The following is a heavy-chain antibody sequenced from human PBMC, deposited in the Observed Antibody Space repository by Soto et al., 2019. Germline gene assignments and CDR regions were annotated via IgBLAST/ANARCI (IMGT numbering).Heavy chain of an antibody. J-gene: IGHJ5*02. CDR2: ISAYNGNT. CDR3: ARVPHNFGVVPAFDWFDP. D-gene: IGHD2-2*01. Sequence: GASVKVSCKASGYTFTSYGISWVRQAPGQGLEWMGWISAYNGNTNYAQKLQGRVTMTTDTSTSTAYMELRSLRSDDTAVYYCARVPHNFGVVPAFDWFDPWGQGTLVTVSS. CDR1: GYTFTSYG. V-gene: IGHV1-18*01.